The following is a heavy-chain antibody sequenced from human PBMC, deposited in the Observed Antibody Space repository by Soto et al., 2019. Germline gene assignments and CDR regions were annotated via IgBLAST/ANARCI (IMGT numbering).Heavy chain of an antibody. Sequence: QVQLVQSGVEVKKPGASVKVSCKASGYTFTRYGISWVRQAPGQGLEWMGWISAYNDYTNYAQTLQGRVTMTTDTSTSTAYLELRGLRCDDTAVYYCARIGEMVQQQEYCMDVWGQGTTVIVSS. CDR2: ISAYNDYT. J-gene: IGHJ6*02. D-gene: IGHD6-13*01. CDR1: GYTFTRYG. V-gene: IGHV1-18*01. CDR3: ARIGEMVQQQEYCMDV.